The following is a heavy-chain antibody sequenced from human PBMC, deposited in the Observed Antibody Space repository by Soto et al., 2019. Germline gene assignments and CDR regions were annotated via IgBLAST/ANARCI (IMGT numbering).Heavy chain of an antibody. J-gene: IGHJ3*02. CDR3: ARDMIGAFDI. V-gene: IGHV3-30-3*01. CDR1: GFTFISYA. D-gene: IGHD3-22*01. Sequence: VGALRLSCTASGFTFISYAMRWVRQAPGKGLEWVAVISYDGSNKYYADSVKGRFTISRDNSKNTLYLQMNSLRAEDTAVYYCARDMIGAFDIWGQGTMVTVSS. CDR2: ISYDGSNK.